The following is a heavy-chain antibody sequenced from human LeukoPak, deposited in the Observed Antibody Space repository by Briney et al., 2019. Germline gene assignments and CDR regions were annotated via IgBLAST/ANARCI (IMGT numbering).Heavy chain of an antibody. CDR3: ARAQIYCSGGSCYPRVLWY. Sequence: SETLSLTCALYGGSFTYYYWAWIRQTPGKGLEWIGEINHAGTADYNPSLKSRVTISVDTSKNQFSLRLNSVTPADTAVYYCARAQIYCSGGSCYPRVLWYWGQGTLVTVSS. J-gene: IGHJ4*02. CDR2: INHAGTA. CDR1: GGSFTYYY. V-gene: IGHV4-34*01. D-gene: IGHD2-15*01.